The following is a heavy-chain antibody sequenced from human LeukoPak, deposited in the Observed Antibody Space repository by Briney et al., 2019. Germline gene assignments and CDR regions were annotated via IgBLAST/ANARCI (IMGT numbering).Heavy chain of an antibody. D-gene: IGHD1-26*01. CDR3: AKGPFSGSYLNY. CDR2: ISTSSNTI. CDR1: GFTSSSYS. Sequence: GGSLRLSCASSGFTSSSYSMNWVRQAPGKGLEWVSYISTSSNTIYYADSVKGRFIISRDNAKNSLYLQMNSLRAEDTAVYYCAKGPFSGSYLNYWGQGTLVTVSS. J-gene: IGHJ4*02. V-gene: IGHV3-48*01.